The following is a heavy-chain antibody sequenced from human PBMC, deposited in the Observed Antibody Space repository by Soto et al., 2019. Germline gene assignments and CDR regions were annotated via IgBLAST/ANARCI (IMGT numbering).Heavy chain of an antibody. D-gene: IGHD6-13*01. J-gene: IGHJ1*01. CDR1: GGSISSSSYY. CDR3: ARGIAAAGLYFEH. V-gene: IGHV4-39*07. CDR2: IYYSGSA. Sequence: SETLSLTCTVSGGSISSSSYYWGWLRQPPGQGLEWVGSIYYSGSAYYNPSLKSRVTISVDTSKNQFSLKLSSVTAADTAVYYCARGIAAAGLYFEHWGQGTLVTVSS.